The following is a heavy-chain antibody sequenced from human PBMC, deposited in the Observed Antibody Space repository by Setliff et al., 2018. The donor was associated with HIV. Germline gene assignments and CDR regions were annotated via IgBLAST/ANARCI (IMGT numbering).Heavy chain of an antibody. CDR1: GDPMSSTSYY. J-gene: IGHJ4*02. D-gene: IGHD4-17*01. V-gene: IGHV4-39*07. Sequence: SETLSLTCTVSGDPMSSTSYYWGWIRQSPGEGLEWIGSIYYSGSTQYNPSLKSRVTISVDTSKNQFSLKLSSVTAADTAVYYCARDGPQTYGDYERYYFDYWGQGTLVTV. CDR2: IYYSGST. CDR3: ARDGPQTYGDYERYYFDY.